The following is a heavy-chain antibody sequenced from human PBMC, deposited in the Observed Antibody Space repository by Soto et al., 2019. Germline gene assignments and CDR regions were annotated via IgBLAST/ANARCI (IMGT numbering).Heavy chain of an antibody. CDR1: GFNFSSYG. Sequence: QVQLVESGGGVVQPGRSLRLSCAATGFNFSSYGMHWVRQAPGKGLEWGAVIWYHGRSQFYADSVQGRFTISRDNSKKTLYLHMNILRAEDTAVDSCARWGRDMDVWGQGTTVTVSS. CDR3: ARWGRDMDV. V-gene: IGHV3-33*01. J-gene: IGHJ6*02. D-gene: IGHD3-16*01. CDR2: IWYHGRSQ.